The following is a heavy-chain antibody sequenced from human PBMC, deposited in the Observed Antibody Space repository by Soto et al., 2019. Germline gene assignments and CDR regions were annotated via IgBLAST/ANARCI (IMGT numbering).Heavy chain of an antibody. J-gene: IGHJ3*02. D-gene: IGHD4-17*01. CDR1: GGSISSGGYY. V-gene: IGHV4-31*03. CDR2: IYYSGST. CDR3: ASAPVKGGLDAFDI. Sequence: SETLSLTCTVSGGSISSGGYYWSWIRQHPGKGLEWIGYIYYSGSTYYNPSLKSRVTISVDTSKNQFSLKLSSVTAADTAVYYCASAPVKGGLDAFDIWGQGTMVTVSS.